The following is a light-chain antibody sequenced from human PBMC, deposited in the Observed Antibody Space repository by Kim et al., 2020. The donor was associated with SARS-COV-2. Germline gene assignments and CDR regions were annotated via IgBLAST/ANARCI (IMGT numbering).Light chain of an antibody. V-gene: IGKV1-39*01. J-gene: IGKJ2*01. CDR2: TAS. CDR3: QQSYSTLYT. CDR1: QSINTY. Sequence: SASVGDRVTITCRASQSINTYLNWYQQKPGKAPNLLIFTASSLQIAVPSRFSGSGSGTDFTLTISSLQPEDFATYYCQQSYSTLYTFGQGTKLEI.